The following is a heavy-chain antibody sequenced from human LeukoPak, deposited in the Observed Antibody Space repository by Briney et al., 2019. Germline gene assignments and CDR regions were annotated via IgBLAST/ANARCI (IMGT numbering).Heavy chain of an antibody. D-gene: IGHD2-2*01. CDR2: IYTSGST. J-gene: IGHJ6*03. V-gene: IGHV4-61*02. CDR1: GGSISSGSYY. CDR3: ARGRVVVPAVMYYYSMDV. Sequence: SETLSLTCTVSGGSISSGSYYWSWIRQPAGKGLEWIGRIYTSGSTNYNPSLKSRVTISVDTSKNQFSLKLSSVTAADTAVYYCARGRVVVPAVMYYYSMDVWGKGTTVTISS.